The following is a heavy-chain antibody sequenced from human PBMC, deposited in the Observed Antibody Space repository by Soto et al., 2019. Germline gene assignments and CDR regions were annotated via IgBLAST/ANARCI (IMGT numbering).Heavy chain of an antibody. CDR3: ARESAGPGYFDY. Sequence: GGSLRLSCAASGFTFSSYGMHWVRQAPGKGLEWVAVIWYDGSNKYYADSVKGRFTISRDNSKNTLYLQMNSLRAEDTAVYYCARESAGPGYFDYWGQGTLVTVSS. CDR1: GFTFSSYG. J-gene: IGHJ4*02. D-gene: IGHD2-15*01. CDR2: IWYDGSNK. V-gene: IGHV3-33*01.